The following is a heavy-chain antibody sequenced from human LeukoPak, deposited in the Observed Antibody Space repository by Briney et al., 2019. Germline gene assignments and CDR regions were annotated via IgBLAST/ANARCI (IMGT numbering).Heavy chain of an antibody. V-gene: IGHV4-34*01. CDR1: GGSFSGYY. CDR3: ARLYHTYYYYYYYMDV. Sequence: SETLSLTCAVYGGSFSGYYWSWIRQPPGKGLEWIGEINHSGSTNYNPSLKSRVTISVDTSKNQFSLELSSVTAADTAVYYCARLYHTYYYYYYYMDVWGKGTTVTISS. CDR2: INHSGST. D-gene: IGHD2-2*01. J-gene: IGHJ6*03.